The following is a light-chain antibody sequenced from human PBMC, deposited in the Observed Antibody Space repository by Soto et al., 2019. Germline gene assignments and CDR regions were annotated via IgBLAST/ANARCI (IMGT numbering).Light chain of an antibody. CDR2: DVS. J-gene: IGLJ1*01. V-gene: IGLV2-11*01. CDR1: SSDVGTYDY. Sequence: QSALTQPRSVSGSPGQSVTISYTGTSSDVGTYDYVSWYQLHPGKAPKVVIYDVSQRPSGVPDRFSGSKSGNTASLTISGLQGEDEADYYCCSYAGRSAYFVFGTGTKLTVL. CDR3: CSYAGRSAYFV.